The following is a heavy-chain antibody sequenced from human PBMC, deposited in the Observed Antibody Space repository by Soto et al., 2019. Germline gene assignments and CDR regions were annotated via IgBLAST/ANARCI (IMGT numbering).Heavy chain of an antibody. D-gene: IGHD4-17*01. CDR2: VIPFFGTA. J-gene: IGHJ4*02. V-gene: IGHV1-69*01. CDR1: GRTFSTLG. Sequence: PEEISFETSGRTFSTLGISWVRQAPGQGFEWMGGVIPFFGTAEYSQKFEDRLTITPDESANTVYMDLRRLISEHTTIYYCARAAPMDAGDRYQYDFCCQGALVTV. CDR3: ARAAPMDAGDRYQYDF.